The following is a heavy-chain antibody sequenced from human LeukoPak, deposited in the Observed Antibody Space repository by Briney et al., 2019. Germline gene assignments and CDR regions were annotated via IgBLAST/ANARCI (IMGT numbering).Heavy chain of an antibody. Sequence: PSETLCLTCTVSGGSISSGSYYWSWIRQPAGKGLEWIGRIYTSGSTNYNPSLKSRVTISVDTSKNQFSLKLSSVTAADTAVYYCARGRSSMVRGYYYYYMDVWGKGTTVTISS. CDR1: GGSISSGSYY. CDR3: ARGRSSMVRGYYYYYMDV. J-gene: IGHJ6*03. V-gene: IGHV4-61*02. D-gene: IGHD3-10*01. CDR2: IYTSGST.